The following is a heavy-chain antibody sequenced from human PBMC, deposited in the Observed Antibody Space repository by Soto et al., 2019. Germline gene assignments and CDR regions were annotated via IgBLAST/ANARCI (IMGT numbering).Heavy chain of an antibody. CDR3: AIVTGTTTNWFDP. J-gene: IGHJ5*02. Sequence: GASVKVSCKASGYTFTSYAMHWVRQAPGQRLEWMGWINAGNGNTKYSQKFQGRVTITRDTSASTAYMELSSLRSEDTAVYYCAIVTGTTTNWFDPWGQGTLVTVSS. D-gene: IGHD1-20*01. CDR1: GYTFTSYA. V-gene: IGHV1-3*01. CDR2: INAGNGNT.